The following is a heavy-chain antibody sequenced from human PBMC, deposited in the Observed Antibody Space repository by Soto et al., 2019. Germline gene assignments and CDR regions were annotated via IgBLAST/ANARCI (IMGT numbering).Heavy chain of an antibody. J-gene: IGHJ4*02. V-gene: IGHV4-59*08. CDR1: GDSISTDY. Sequence: QVHLQESGPGLVKPSETLSLTSTVSGDSISTDYWSWIRQSPGKGLEWIGFIYYGGSTNYNPSLKSRVTISVDTPKNQFSLKLSSVTAADTAVYYCAKNWNWGSLVHWGQGTLVTVSS. D-gene: IGHD7-27*01. CDR2: IYYGGST. CDR3: AKNWNWGSLVH.